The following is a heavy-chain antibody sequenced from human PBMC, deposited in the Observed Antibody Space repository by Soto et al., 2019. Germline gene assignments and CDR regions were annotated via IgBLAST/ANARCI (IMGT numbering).Heavy chain of an antibody. J-gene: IGHJ6*03. CDR2: IFYSGTT. V-gene: IGHV4-39*01. CDR1: GGSISTTNYW. CDR3: TKLPLDYSIDV. Sequence: PSETLSLTCTVSGGSISTTNYWWDWIRQPPGTGLEWIGSIFYSGTTSYNASLKSRVTISVDTSQNRFFLKVSSVTAADTAVYFCTKLPLDYSIDVWGKGTTVTVSS.